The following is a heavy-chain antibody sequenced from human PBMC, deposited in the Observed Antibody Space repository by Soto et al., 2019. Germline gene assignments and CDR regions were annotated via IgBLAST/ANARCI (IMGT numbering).Heavy chain of an antibody. CDR3: AHKGGRGAGMDV. Sequence: SGPTLVNPTQTLTLTCTFSGFSVSTSGVGVAWIRQPPGKALEWLALIYWDDDKRYSPFLQSRVTITKDTSKNQVVLTMTNMEPVYTATYYCAHKGGRGAGMDVWGQGTTVTVSS. D-gene: IGHD2-15*01. CDR2: IYWDDDK. J-gene: IGHJ6*02. CDR1: GFSVSTSGVG. V-gene: IGHV2-5*02.